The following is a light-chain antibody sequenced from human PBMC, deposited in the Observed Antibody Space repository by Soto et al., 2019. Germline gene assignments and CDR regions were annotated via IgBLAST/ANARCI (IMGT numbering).Light chain of an antibody. Sequence: EVVLTQSPATLSLSPGERATLSCRASQSVRNFLAWYQQKPGQAPRLLIYEASNRAAGIPARFSGSGSGTDSPLPISSQEPEVFGVNYCKQRTNWPRGIFGQGPNLEIK. CDR2: EAS. J-gene: IGKJ2*02. V-gene: IGKV3-11*01. CDR3: KQRTNWPRGI. CDR1: QSVRNF.